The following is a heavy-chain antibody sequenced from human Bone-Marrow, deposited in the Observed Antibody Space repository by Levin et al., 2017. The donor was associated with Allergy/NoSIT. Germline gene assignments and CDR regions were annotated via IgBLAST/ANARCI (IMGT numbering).Heavy chain of an antibody. CDR1: GFTIGDNY. Sequence: GGSLRLSCSASGFTIGDNYMSWVRQAPGMGLEWVSLIFAGGSTYYADSVKGRFTISRDTSKNTVFLQMNSLRAEDTAVYYCARDKKYQYDSTGYLVLSSGMDVWGQGTTVTVSS. D-gene: IGHD3-22*01. V-gene: IGHV3-53*01. CDR2: IFAGGST. J-gene: IGHJ6*02. CDR3: ARDKKYQYDSTGYLVLSSGMDV.